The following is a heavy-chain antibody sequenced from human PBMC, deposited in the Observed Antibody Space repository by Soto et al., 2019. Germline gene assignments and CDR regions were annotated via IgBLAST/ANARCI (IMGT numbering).Heavy chain of an antibody. CDR1: GGSISSGGYY. CDR3: ARAKMAGYCSSTSCLNAFDI. V-gene: IGHV4-31*03. D-gene: IGHD2-2*01. J-gene: IGHJ3*02. CDR2: IYYSGST. Sequence: PSETLSLTCTVSGGSISSGGYYWSWIRQHPWKGLEWIGYIYYSGSTYYNPSLKSRVTISVDTSKNQFSLKLSSVTAADTAVYYCARAKMAGYCSSTSCLNAFDIWGQGTMVNVSS.